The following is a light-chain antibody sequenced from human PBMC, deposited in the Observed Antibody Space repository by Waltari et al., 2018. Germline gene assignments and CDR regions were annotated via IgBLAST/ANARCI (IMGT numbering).Light chain of an antibody. CDR2: GAS. CDR3: QQYGSSPSIT. V-gene: IGKV3-20*01. Sequence: EIVLTQSPGPLSLSPGERATLSCRASQSVSSSYLAWYQQKPGQAPRLLIYGASSRATGIPDRFSGSGSGTDFTLTISRLEPEDFAVYYCQQYGSSPSITFGQGTRLEIK. J-gene: IGKJ5*01. CDR1: QSVSSSY.